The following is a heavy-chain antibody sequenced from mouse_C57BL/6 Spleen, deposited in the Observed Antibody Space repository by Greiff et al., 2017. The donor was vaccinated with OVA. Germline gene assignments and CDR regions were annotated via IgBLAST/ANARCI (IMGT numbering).Heavy chain of an antibody. D-gene: IGHD2-5*01. J-gene: IGHJ3*01. V-gene: IGHV1-54*01. Sequence: QVQLQQSGAELVRPGTSVKVSCKASGYAFTNYLIEWVKQRPGQGLEWIGVINPGSGGTNYNEKFKGKATLTADKSSSTAYMQLSSLTSEDSAVYFCATRAYYSNYVVFAYWGQGTLVTVSA. CDR3: ATRAYYSNYVVFAY. CDR2: INPGSGGT. CDR1: GYAFTNYL.